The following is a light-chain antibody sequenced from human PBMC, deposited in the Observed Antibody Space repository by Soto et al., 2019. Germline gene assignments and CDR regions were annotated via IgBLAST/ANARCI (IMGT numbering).Light chain of an antibody. V-gene: IGKV2-28*01. CDR3: MQSLQTPSWYT. Sequence: DIVMTQSPLSLPVTPGEPASISCRSSQSLLHSNGYNYLDWYLQKPGQSPQLLIYLGSNRAFGVPDRFSGSGSGTEFTLKISRVEVEDVGVYYSMQSLQTPSWYTFCHGTKLEIK. CDR1: QSLLHSNGYNY. J-gene: IGKJ2*01. CDR2: LGS.